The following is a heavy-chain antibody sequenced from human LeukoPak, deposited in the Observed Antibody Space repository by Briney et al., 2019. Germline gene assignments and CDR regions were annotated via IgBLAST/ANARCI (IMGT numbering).Heavy chain of an antibody. V-gene: IGHV3-13*01. Sequence: GGSLRLSCAASGFTFSSYDMHWVRQATGKGLEWVSAIGTAGDTYYPGSVKGRFTISRENAKNSLYLQMNSLRAGDTAVYYRARGPGSSGWYRHWYFDLWGRGTLVTVSS. CDR1: GFTFSSYD. D-gene: IGHD6-19*01. J-gene: IGHJ2*01. CDR2: IGTAGDT. CDR3: ARGPGSSGWYRHWYFDL.